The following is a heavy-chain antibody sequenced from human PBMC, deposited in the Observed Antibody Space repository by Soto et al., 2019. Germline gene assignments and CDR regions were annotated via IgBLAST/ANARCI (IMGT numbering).Heavy chain of an antibody. CDR2: ISAYNGNT. J-gene: IGHJ1*01. CDR1: GGTFSSYT. CDR3: ARDDPPVQH. V-gene: IGHV1-18*01. Sequence: GASVKVSCKASGGTFSSYTISWVRQAPGQGLEWMGWISAYNGNTNYGQKLQGRVTMTTDTSTNTAYMELRSLRSDDTAVYYCARDDPPVQHWGQGTLVTVSS.